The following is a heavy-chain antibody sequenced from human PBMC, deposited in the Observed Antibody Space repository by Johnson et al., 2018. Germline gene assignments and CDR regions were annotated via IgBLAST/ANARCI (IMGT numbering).Heavy chain of an antibody. CDR2: FDGGSGST. D-gene: IGHD5-12*01. CDR3: AREWHGYDI. CDR1: GFSFSRSV. J-gene: IGHJ3*02. V-gene: IGHV3-23*04. Sequence: EVQLVESGGGLVQPGGSLRLSCVVSGFSFSRSVMSWVRQAPGKGLEWVSTFDGGSGSTYYADSVQGRFTISRDSSKNTLYLQLNSLRGDDSAVYYCAREWHGYDIWGQGTIVTVSP.